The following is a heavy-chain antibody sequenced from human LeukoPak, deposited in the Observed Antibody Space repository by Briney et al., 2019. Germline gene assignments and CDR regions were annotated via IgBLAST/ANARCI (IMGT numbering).Heavy chain of an antibody. CDR2: ISGSGSGGST. Sequence: GGSLRLFCAASGFTFSSSAMSWVRQAPGKGLEWVSSISGSGSGGSTYYADSVKGRFTISRGNSKNTLYLQMNSLIAEDTAVYYCAKSGYNRFDYWGQGTRVTVSS. CDR3: AKSGYNRFDY. J-gene: IGHJ4*02. V-gene: IGHV3-23*01. D-gene: IGHD5-24*01. CDR1: GFTFSSSA.